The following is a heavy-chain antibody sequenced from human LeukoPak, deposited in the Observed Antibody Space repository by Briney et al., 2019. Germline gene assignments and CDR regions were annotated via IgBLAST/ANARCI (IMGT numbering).Heavy chain of an antibody. D-gene: IGHD6-6*01. CDR1: GFTFSSYA. V-gene: IGHV3-23*01. CDR3: VKELEPSNSAGDY. J-gene: IGHJ4*02. CDR2: ISNTGGIT. Sequence: GGSLRLSCAASGFTFSSYAMSWVRQAPGKGLEWVSDISNTGGITYYADSVQGRFTISRDNSENTLYLQMNSLRAEDTALYYCVKELEPSNSAGDYWGQGTLVTVSP.